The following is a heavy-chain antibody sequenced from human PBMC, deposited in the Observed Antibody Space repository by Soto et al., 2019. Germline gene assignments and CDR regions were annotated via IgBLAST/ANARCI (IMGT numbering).Heavy chain of an antibody. CDR1: GYTFTGYY. Sequence: SVKVSCKASGYTFTGYYMHWVRQAPGQGLEWMGWINPNSGGTNYAQKLQGRVTMTRDTSISTAYMELSRLRSDDTAVYYCARAEGGGFSRGKTHHEGGEVGGKGTMATPSS. CDR2: INPNSGGT. V-gene: IGHV1-2*02. J-gene: IGHJ6*04. D-gene: IGHD3-16*01. CDR3: ARAEGGGFSRGKTHHEGGEV.